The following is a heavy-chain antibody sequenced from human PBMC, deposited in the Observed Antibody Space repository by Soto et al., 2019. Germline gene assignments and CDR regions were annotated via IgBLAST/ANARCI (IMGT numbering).Heavy chain of an antibody. V-gene: IGHV3-33*01. CDR3: ARVGSSWSFDY. CDR2: IWFDGSNK. CDR1: GFTFSSYG. J-gene: IGHJ4*02. Sequence: QVQLVESGGGVVQPGRSLRLSCAASGFTFSSYGMHWVRQAPGKGLEWVAVIWFDGSNKNYADSVKGRFTIARDNSKNTLYLQMSSLRAEDTAVYYCARVGSSWSFDYWGQGTLVTVSS. D-gene: IGHD6-13*01.